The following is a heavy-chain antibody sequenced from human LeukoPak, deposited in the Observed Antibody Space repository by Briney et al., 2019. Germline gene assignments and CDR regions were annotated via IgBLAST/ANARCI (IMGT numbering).Heavy chain of an antibody. CDR1: GFTFGSYA. D-gene: IGHD5-18*01. Sequence: PGRSLRLSCAASGFTFGSYAMNWVRQAPGKGLEWVSAVSDTGGSTYYAASVRGRFSIYRDDSQSTLYLQMNNLRADDSAIYYCAFSPLGFNYGFAYWGQGTLVTVSS. J-gene: IGHJ4*02. CDR3: AFSPLGFNYGFAY. CDR2: VSDTGGST. V-gene: IGHV3-23*01.